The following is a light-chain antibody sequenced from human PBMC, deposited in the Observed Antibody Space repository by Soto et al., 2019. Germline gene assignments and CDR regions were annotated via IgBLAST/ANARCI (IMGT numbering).Light chain of an antibody. V-gene: IGLV2-14*03. CDR3: SSYTTSNTRQIV. CDR2: YVS. CDR1: SSDVGGYNY. Sequence: QSALTQPASVSGSPGQSITISCTGTSSDVGGYNYVSWYQHQPVKAPKLIIYYVSNRPSGVSNRFSGSKSGNTASLPISGXXXXDEADYYCSSYTTSNTRQIVFGTGTKLTVL. J-gene: IGLJ1*01.